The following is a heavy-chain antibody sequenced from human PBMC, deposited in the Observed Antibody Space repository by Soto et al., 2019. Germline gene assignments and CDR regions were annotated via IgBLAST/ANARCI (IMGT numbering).Heavy chain of an antibody. V-gene: IGHV4-34*01. Sequence: WIRQAPGKGLEWIGESNHSGSTNCNPSLKSRVTISVDTSKNQFSLKLSSVTAADTAVYYCARGVSVRLWALGYFGYWGQGTLVTVS. J-gene: IGHJ4*02. CDR3: ARGVSVRLWALGYFGY. D-gene: IGHD5-18*01. CDR2: SNHSGST.